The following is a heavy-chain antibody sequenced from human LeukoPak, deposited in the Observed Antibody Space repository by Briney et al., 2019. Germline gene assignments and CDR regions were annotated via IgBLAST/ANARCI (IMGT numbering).Heavy chain of an antibody. CDR1: GFTFSSYS. V-gene: IGHV3-48*01. CDR3: ARGGHYYGSGSYYLDY. Sequence: QSGGSLRLSRAASGFTFSSYSMNWVRQAPGKGLEWVSYISSSSSTIHYADSVRGRFTISRDNAKNSLFLQMNSLRAEDTAVYYCARGGHYYGSGSYYLDYWGQGNLVTVSS. D-gene: IGHD3-10*01. J-gene: IGHJ4*02. CDR2: ISSSSSTI.